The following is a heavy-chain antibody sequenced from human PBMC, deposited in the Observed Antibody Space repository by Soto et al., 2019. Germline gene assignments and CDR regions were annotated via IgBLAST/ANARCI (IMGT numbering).Heavy chain of an antibody. V-gene: IGHV4-39*01. CDR3: ARQGPLYYFDY. Sequence: PSETLSLTCTVSGGSISSSSYYWGWIRQPPGKGLEWIGSIYYSGSTYYNPSLKSRVTISVDTSKNQFSLKLSSVTAADTAVYYCARQGPLYYFDYWGQGTLVTVSS. J-gene: IGHJ4*02. CDR1: GGSISSSSYY. CDR2: IYYSGST. D-gene: IGHD3-16*01.